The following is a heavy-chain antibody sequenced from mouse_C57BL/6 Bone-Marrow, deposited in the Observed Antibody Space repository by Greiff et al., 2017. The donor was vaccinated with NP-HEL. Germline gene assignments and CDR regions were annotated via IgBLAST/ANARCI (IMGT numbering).Heavy chain of an antibody. Sequence: QVHVKQPGAELVKPGASVKLSCKASGYTFTSYWMHWVKQRPGRGLEWIGRIDPNSGGTKYNEKFKSKATLTVDKPSSTAYMQLSSLTSEDSAVYYCARLLWSHYYAMDYWGQGTSVTVSS. CDR1: GYTFTSYW. CDR2: IDPNSGGT. D-gene: IGHD2-1*01. CDR3: ARLLWSHYYAMDY. V-gene: IGHV1-72*01. J-gene: IGHJ4*01.